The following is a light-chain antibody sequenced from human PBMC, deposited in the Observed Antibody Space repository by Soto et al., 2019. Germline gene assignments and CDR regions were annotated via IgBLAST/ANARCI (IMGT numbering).Light chain of an antibody. Sequence: QSVLTQPPSASGTPGQRVTISCSGINSNIGSNYVHWYQQFPGTAPKLMIYEGSKRPSGVSNRFSGSKSGNTASLTISGLQAEDEADYYCCSYAGSSTPYVFGTGTKLTVL. V-gene: IGLV2-23*01. CDR2: EGS. CDR3: CSYAGSSTPYV. CDR1: NSNIGSNY. J-gene: IGLJ1*01.